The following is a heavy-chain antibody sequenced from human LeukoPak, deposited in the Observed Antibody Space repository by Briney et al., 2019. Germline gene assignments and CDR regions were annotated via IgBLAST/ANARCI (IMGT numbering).Heavy chain of an antibody. J-gene: IGHJ4*02. CDR3: AKDRLGGPYFFHY. D-gene: IGHD3-16*01. V-gene: IGHV3-23*01. CDR2: TSGSGENS. CDR1: GFTFSNYG. Sequence: PGGSLRLSCAASGFTFSNYGMSWVRQAPGKGLEWVSVTSGSGENSYYADSVKSRFTISRDNFKNTLYLQMNSLRAEDTAVYYCAKDRLGGPYFFHYWGQGTLVTVSS.